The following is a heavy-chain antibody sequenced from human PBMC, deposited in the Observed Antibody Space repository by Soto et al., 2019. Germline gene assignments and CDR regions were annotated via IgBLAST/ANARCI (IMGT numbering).Heavy chain of an antibody. CDR2: INHSGST. CDR1: GGSFSGYY. Sequence: PETLSLTCAVYGGSFSGYYWSWIRQPPGKGLEWIGEINHSGSTNYNPSLESQVTISVDTSKNQFSLKLSSVTAADTAVYYCARLPAIAFYYYYGMDVWGQGTTVTVSS. V-gene: IGHV4-34*01. D-gene: IGHD6-25*01. J-gene: IGHJ6*02. CDR3: ARLPAIAFYYYYGMDV.